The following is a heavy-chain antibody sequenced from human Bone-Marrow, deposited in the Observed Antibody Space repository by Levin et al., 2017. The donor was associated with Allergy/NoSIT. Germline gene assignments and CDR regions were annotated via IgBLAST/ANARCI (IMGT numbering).Heavy chain of an antibody. CDR1: GFTFSLYS. D-gene: IGHD2/OR15-2a*01. CDR3: ARGIIGDVRVAHKEAFDI. CDR2: ISSSGTDM. V-gene: IGHV3-21*01. J-gene: IGHJ3*02. Sequence: AASVKVSCTVSGFTFSLYSMNWVRQAPGKGLEWVSSISSSGTDMYNADSVKGRFTISRDNAKNSLNLQMSSLRAEDTAVYYCARGIIGDVRVAHKEAFDIWGQGTMVTVSS.